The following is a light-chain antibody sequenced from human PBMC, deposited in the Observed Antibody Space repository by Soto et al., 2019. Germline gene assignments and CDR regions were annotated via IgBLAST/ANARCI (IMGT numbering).Light chain of an antibody. Sequence: EIVLTQSPATLSLSPGERATLSCRASQSVSSYLAWYQQKPGQAPRLLIYDASNRATGIPARFSGSGSGTDFTRTISSVEPEDFSCYYCQQRRTFGQGTKVEIK. CDR2: DAS. CDR3: QQRRT. V-gene: IGKV3-11*01. J-gene: IGKJ1*01. CDR1: QSVSSY.